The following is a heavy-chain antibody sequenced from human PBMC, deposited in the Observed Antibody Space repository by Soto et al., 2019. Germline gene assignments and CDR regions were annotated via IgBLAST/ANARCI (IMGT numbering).Heavy chain of an antibody. CDR1: GYTFTSYG. J-gene: IGHJ5*02. D-gene: IGHD6-6*01. CDR3: ARDRWFSISSLQTNWFDP. V-gene: IGHV1-18*01. CDR2: ISAYNGNT. Sequence: ASVKVSCKASGYTFTSYGISWVRQAPGQGLEWMGWISAYNGNTNYAQKLQGRVTMTTDTSTSTAYMELRSLRSDDTAVYYCARDRWFSISSLQTNWFDPLGQGTLFTVSS.